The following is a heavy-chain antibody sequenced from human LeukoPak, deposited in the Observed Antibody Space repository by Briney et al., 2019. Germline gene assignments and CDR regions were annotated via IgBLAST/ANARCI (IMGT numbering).Heavy chain of an antibody. V-gene: IGHV3-23*01. D-gene: IGHD3-16*01. J-gene: IGHJ3*01. CDR3: ASRTWVGGGQYAFDL. Sequence: GGSLRLSCAASGFTFINYAVSWVRQAPGKGLEWVSARGSAGGDYYADSVKGRFIISRDNSATKMYLQMNSLRVEDTAVYYCASRTWVGGGQYAFDLWGQGTMVTVSS. CDR2: RGSAGGD. CDR1: GFTFINYA.